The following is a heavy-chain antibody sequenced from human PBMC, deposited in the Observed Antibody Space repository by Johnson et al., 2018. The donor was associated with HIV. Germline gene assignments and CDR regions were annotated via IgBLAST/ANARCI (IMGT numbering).Heavy chain of an antibody. V-gene: IGHV3-66*01. CDR3: ARAPLGYCSSSTCITDAFDV. J-gene: IGHJ3*01. CDR1: GFTVSNIY. Sequence: VQLVESGGGLVQPGGSLRLSCAASGFTVSNIYMSWVRQAPGKGLEWVSVIYSGGRTDYADSVKGRFTISRDHSKNKLYLQMNSLRAEDTAVYYCARAPLGYCSSSTCITDAFDVWGQGTMVTVSS. CDR2: IYSGGRT. D-gene: IGHD2-2*01.